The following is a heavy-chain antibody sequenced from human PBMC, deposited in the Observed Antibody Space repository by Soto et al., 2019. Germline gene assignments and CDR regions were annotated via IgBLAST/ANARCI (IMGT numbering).Heavy chain of an antibody. CDR2: INPNSGDT. J-gene: IGHJ6*02. CDR1: GYTFTGYY. V-gene: IGHV1-2*02. CDR3: AKGGAIVAAGTRVYLYNAMDV. Sequence: ASVKVSCKASGYTFTGYYVHWVRQAPGQGLEWMGWINPNSGDTYLAQRFQGRVTMNRDTSIGTAYMELRGLTSDDTAEYYCAKGGAIVAAGTRVYLYNAMDVWGQGTTVPVSS. D-gene: IGHD1-26*01.